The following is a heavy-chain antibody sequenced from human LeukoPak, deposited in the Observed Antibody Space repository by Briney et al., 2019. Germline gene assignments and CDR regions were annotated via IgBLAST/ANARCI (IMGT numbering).Heavy chain of an antibody. CDR2: VVVGSGNT. V-gene: IGHV1-58*02. D-gene: IGHD1-26*01. Sequence: TSVKVSCKASGFTFTSSAMQWVRQARGQRLEWIGWVVVGSGNTNYAQKFQERVTITRDMSTSTAYMELSSLRSEDTAVYYCAADNWGGSYLFDYWGQGTLVTVSS. J-gene: IGHJ4*02. CDR3: AADNWGGSYLFDY. CDR1: GFTFTSSA.